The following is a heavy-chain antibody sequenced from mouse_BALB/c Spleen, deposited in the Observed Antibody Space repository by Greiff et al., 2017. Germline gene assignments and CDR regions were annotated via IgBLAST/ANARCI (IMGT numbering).Heavy chain of an antibody. CDR2: INPYNDGT. Sequence: EVKLMESGPELVKPGASVKMSCKASGYTFTSYVMHWVKQKPGQGLEWIGYINPYNDGTKYNEKFKGKATLTSDKSSSTAYMELSSLTSEDSAVYYCARAPTMNYAMDYWGQGTSVTVSS. CDR3: ARAPTMNYAMDY. V-gene: IGHV1-14*01. CDR1: GYTFTSYV. D-gene: IGHD2-10*01. J-gene: IGHJ4*01.